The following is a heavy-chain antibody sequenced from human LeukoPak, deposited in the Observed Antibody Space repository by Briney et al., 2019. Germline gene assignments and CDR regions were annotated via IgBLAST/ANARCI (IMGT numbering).Heavy chain of an antibody. CDR3: ARGEKKVVVVAATRIRFDP. J-gene: IGHJ5*02. V-gene: IGHV4-34*01. CDR1: GGSFSGYY. CDR2: INHSGST. Sequence: SETLSLTCAVYGGSFSGYYWSWIRQPPGKGLEWIGEINHSGSTNYNPSLKSRVTISVDTSKNQFSLKLSSVTAADTAVYYCARGEKKVVVVAATRIRFDPWGQGTLVTVSS. D-gene: IGHD2-15*01.